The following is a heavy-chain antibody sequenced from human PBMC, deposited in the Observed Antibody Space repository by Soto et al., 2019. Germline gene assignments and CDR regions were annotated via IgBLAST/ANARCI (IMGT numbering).Heavy chain of an antibody. CDR3: ARGTTVTTVYYFDY. CDR2: IIPILGIA. D-gene: IGHD4-17*01. Sequence: QVQLVQSGAEVKKPGSSVKVSCKASGGTFSSYTISWVRQAPGQGLEWMGRIIPILGIANYAQKFQGRVTITADKSTSTAYMELSSLRSEDTAVYYCARGTTVTTVYYFDYWGHGTLVTVSS. CDR1: GGTFSSYT. V-gene: IGHV1-69*02. J-gene: IGHJ4*01.